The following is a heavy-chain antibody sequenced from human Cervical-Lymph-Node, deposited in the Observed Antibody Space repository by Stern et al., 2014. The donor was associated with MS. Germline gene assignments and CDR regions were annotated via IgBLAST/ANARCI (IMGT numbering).Heavy chain of an antibody. CDR1: GYNFTDYG. V-gene: IGHV1-3*04. J-gene: IGHJ6*02. D-gene: IGHD4-23*01. CDR3: ARTGTVVTSGYYYGMDV. Sequence: QVQLVQSGAEVKKPGASVKVSCKTAGYNFTDYGIIWVRQAPGQRLEWMGWINTGNGNRRYSQKIQGRVTITRDTSASTAYMELSSLRSEDTAAYYCARTGTVVTSGYYYGMDVWGQGTTVTVSS. CDR2: INTGNGNR.